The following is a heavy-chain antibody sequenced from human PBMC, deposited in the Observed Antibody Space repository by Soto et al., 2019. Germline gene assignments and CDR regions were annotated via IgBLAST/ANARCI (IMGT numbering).Heavy chain of an antibody. Sequence: PGGSLRLSCSASGFTFGSFAMHWVRQAPGKGLQYVSSITDTGDTTYYAGSVKGRFTISRDNSKNTLYLQMSSLRADDTAIYYCVKFRGELPGRRNWDSPDYWGQGIQVTVSS. D-gene: IGHD3-16*01. J-gene: IGHJ4*02. CDR1: GFTFGSFA. V-gene: IGHV3-64D*08. CDR2: ITDTGDTT. CDR3: VKFRGELPGRRNWDSPDY.